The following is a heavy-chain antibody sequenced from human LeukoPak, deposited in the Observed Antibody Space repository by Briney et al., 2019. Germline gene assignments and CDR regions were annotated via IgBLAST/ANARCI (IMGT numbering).Heavy chain of an antibody. Sequence: ASVKVSCKVSGYTLTELSMHWVRQAPGKGLEWMGGFDPEDGETIYAQKFQGRVTMTEDTPTDTAYMELSSLRSEDTAVYYCATDLSVGDYLWFDPWGQGTLVTVSS. D-gene: IGHD4-17*01. V-gene: IGHV1-24*01. CDR1: GYTLTELS. CDR3: ATDLSVGDYLWFDP. J-gene: IGHJ5*02. CDR2: FDPEDGET.